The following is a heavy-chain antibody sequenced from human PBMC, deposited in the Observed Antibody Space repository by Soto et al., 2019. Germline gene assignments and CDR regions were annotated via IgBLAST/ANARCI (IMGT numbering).Heavy chain of an antibody. J-gene: IGHJ3*02. CDR1: GYSFTSYW. CDR3: AILSSGWSDAVEI. D-gene: IGHD6-19*01. Sequence: GESLKISGKGCGYSFTSYWIGWVRQMPGKGLEWMGIIYPGDSDTRYSPSFQGQVTISADRSISTAYLQWSSLKASDTAMYYCAILSSGWSDAVEIWGQATMVTV. V-gene: IGHV5-51*01. CDR2: IYPGDSDT.